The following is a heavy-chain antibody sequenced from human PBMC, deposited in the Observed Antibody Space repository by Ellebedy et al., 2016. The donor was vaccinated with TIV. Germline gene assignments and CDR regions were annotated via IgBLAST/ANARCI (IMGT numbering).Heavy chain of an antibody. D-gene: IGHD2-15*01. CDR1: GGSVSSGNYY. V-gene: IGHV4-61*01. Sequence: MPSETLSLTCTVSGGSVSSGNYYWSWIRQPPGKGLEWIGYIYYSGSTNYNLSLKSRVTISLDTSKNQFSLNLTSVTAADTAVYYCARDTPRGGFCSGGTCYSNRRGFDYWGQGALVTVSS. CDR3: ARDTPRGGFCSGGTCYSNRRGFDY. J-gene: IGHJ4*02. CDR2: IYYSGST.